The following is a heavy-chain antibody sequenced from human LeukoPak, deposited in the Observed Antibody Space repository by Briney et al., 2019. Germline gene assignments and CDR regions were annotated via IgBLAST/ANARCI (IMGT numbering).Heavy chain of an antibody. CDR2: INPSGGST. V-gene: IGHV1-46*03. CDR1: GYTFTSYY. J-gene: IGHJ4*02. Sequence: ASVKVSCKPSGYTFTSYYMHWVRQAPGQGLEWMGIINPSGGSTSYAQKFQGRVTMTRDTSTSTVYMELSSLRSEDTAVYYCATWGSIAARPLDYWGQGTLVTVSS. CDR3: ATWGSIAARPLDY. D-gene: IGHD6-6*01.